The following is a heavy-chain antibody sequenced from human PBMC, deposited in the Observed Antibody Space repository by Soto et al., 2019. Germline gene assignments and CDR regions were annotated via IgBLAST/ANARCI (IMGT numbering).Heavy chain of an antibody. D-gene: IGHD3-9*01. CDR2: ISSSSSYI. CDR1: GFTFSSYS. CDR3: ARDVHYDILTGYYVKSWFDP. Sequence: PGGSLRLSCAASGFTFSSYSMSWVRQAPGKGLEWVSSISSSSSYIYYADSVKGRFTISRDNAKNSLYLQMNSLRAEDTAVYYCARDVHYDILTGYYVKSWFDPWGQGTLVTVSS. V-gene: IGHV3-21*01. J-gene: IGHJ5*02.